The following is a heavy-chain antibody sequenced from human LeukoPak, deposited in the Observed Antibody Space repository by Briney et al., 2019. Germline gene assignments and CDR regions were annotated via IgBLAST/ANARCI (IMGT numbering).Heavy chain of an antibody. D-gene: IGHD2-8*01. Sequence: GGSLRLSCAASGFTFSSYGMHWVRQAPGKGLEWVAVISYDGSNKYYADSVKGRFTISRDNSKNTLYLQMNSLRAEDTAVYYCAKGRGYCTNGVCYIRPYYHYGMDVWGQGTTVTVSS. CDR3: AKGRGYCTNGVCYIRPYYHYGMDV. V-gene: IGHV3-30*18. J-gene: IGHJ6*02. CDR1: GFTFSSYG. CDR2: ISYDGSNK.